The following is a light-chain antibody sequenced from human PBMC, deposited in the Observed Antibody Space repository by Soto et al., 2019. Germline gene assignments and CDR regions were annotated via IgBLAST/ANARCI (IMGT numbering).Light chain of an antibody. CDR2: GAS. CDR1: QSVSKS. CDR3: QQYNNWPPIT. J-gene: IGKJ5*01. Sequence: EIVMTQSPATLSVSPWERATLSCSASQSVSKSLAWYQQKPGQAPRLLIFGASTRATGIPARFSGSGSETEFTLTISSLQSEDFAVYYCQQYNNWPPITFGQGTRLELK. V-gene: IGKV3-15*01.